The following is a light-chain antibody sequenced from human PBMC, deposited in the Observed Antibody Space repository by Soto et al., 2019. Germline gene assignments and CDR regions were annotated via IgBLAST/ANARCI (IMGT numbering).Light chain of an antibody. Sequence: EIVLTQSPGLLSSSPGERATLSCRASQTVSSNYLAWCQQRPGQAPRLLIYDASNRATGIPARFSGSGSGTDFTLTISSLEPEDFAVYCCQQRSNWPPITFGQGTRLEIK. J-gene: IGKJ5*01. CDR3: QQRSNWPPIT. CDR1: QTVSSNY. V-gene: IGKV3-11*01. CDR2: DAS.